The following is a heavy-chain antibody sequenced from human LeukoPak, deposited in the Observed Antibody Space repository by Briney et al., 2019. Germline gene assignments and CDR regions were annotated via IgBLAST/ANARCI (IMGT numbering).Heavy chain of an antibody. V-gene: IGHV1-2*02. CDR3: ARLGENGLLTGYFYP. CDR2: INPDSGGT. CDR1: GYTFSGHY. Sequence: ASVKVSCKASGYTFSGHYMHWVRQAPGQGLDWMGRINPDSGGTDYAQKFQGRVTMTRDTSITTAYMDLDRLRSDDTAVYYCARLGENGLLTGYFYPWGQGTMVTVSS. J-gene: IGHJ5*02. D-gene: IGHD3-9*01.